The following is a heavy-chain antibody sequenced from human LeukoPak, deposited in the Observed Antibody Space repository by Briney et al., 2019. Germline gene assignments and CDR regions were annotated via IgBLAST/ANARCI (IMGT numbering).Heavy chain of an antibody. Sequence: PGGSLRLSCAASGFNVGSNCMSWVRQAPGKGLEWVSIIYSGGNTYYADSVKGRFTISRDNSENTVDLQMNSLRVEDTAVYYCARGMVATGSWGQGTLVTVSS. CDR3: ARGMVATGS. CDR2: IYSGGNT. CDR1: GFNVGSNC. D-gene: IGHD5-12*01. V-gene: IGHV3-66*02. J-gene: IGHJ5*02.